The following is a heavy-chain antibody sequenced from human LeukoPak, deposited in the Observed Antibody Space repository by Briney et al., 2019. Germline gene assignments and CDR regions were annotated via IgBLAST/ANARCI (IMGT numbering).Heavy chain of an antibody. CDR1: GGSISSSSYY. D-gene: IGHD3-9*01. Sequence: SETLSLTCTVSGGSISSSSYYWGWIRQPPGKGLEWIGSIYYSGSTYYNPSLESRVTISVDTSKNQFSLKLSSVTAADTAVYYCAREVGYYDILTGYAPGYKFDYWGQGTLVTVSS. CDR3: AREVGYYDILTGYAPGYKFDY. CDR2: IYYSGST. J-gene: IGHJ4*02. V-gene: IGHV4-39*07.